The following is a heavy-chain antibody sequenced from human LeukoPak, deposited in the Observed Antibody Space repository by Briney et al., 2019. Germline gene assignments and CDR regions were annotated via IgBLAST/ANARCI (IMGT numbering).Heavy chain of an antibody. D-gene: IGHD6-25*01. CDR3: VSASLLRGRSGYYFDP. V-gene: IGHV1-8*01. Sequence: ASVKVSCKASGYSFSSHYINWVRQATGQGLEWMGWINLKSGNTEHAQKFEGRVSMSRNTSISVAYLELISLTSDDTAVYFCVSASLLRGRSGYYFDPWGQGTPVTVFS. J-gene: IGHJ4*02. CDR1: GYSFSSHY. CDR2: INLKSGNT.